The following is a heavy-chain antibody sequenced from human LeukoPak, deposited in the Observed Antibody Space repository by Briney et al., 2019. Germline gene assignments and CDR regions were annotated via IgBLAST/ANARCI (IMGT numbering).Heavy chain of an antibody. V-gene: IGHV3-53*01. D-gene: IGHD2-21*01. CDR2: LYSDGST. CDR1: GFTVSSNY. Sequence: GGSLRLSCAASGFTVSSNYMSWVRQAPGMGLEWVSLLYSDGSTNYADSVMGRFTVSRDNYKNTLYLQMKSLRAEDTAVYYCVKAEDSILNALDIWGQGTMVTVSS. CDR3: VKAEDSILNALDI. J-gene: IGHJ3*02.